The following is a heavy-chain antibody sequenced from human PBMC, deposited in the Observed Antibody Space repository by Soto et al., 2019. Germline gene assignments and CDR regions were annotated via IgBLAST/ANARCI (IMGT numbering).Heavy chain of an antibody. CDR3: ARDTPGGSGRWFDP. D-gene: IGHD2-15*01. Sequence: SETLSLTCAVSGGSISSSNWWSWVRQPPGKGLEWIGEIYHSGSTNYNPSLKSRVTISVDKSKNQFSLKLSSVTAADTAVYYCARDTPGGSGRWFDPWGQGTLVTVSS. CDR2: IYHSGST. CDR1: GGSISSSNW. V-gene: IGHV4-4*02. J-gene: IGHJ5*02.